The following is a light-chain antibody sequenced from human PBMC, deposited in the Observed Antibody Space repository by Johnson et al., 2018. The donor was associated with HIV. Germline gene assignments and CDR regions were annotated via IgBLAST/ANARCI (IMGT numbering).Light chain of an antibody. CDR2: ANN. V-gene: IGLV1-51*02. CDR1: SSNIGNNL. CDR3: GTWDSSLSVYV. J-gene: IGLJ1*01. Sequence: QSVLTQPPSVSAPPGQKVTISFSGSSSNIGNNLASWYQQLPGTSPKLLIYANNKRPSGIPDRFSGSKSGTSATLGITGLQTGDEADYYCGTWDSSLSVYVFGTGTKVTVL.